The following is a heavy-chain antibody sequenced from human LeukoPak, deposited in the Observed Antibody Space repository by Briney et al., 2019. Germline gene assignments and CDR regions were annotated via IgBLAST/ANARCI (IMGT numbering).Heavy chain of an antibody. Sequence: SETLSLTCGVSGGSISSTNWWSWVRQTPGKGLEWIGEVHLSGASNYNPSLKSRVSMSIDKSKNQLSLKLTSVTAADTAMYYCARESGAFSPFGFWGQGTLVTVSS. CDR2: VHLSGAS. V-gene: IGHV4-4*02. D-gene: IGHD1-26*01. J-gene: IGHJ4*02. CDR3: ARESGAFSPFGF. CDR1: GGSISSTNW.